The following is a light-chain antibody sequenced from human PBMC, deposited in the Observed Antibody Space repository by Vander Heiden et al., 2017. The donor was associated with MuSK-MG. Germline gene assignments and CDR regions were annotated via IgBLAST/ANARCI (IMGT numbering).Light chain of an antibody. CDR2: AAS. J-gene: IGKJ3*01. CDR3: QQSDSPLFT. Sequence: DIQMTQSPSSLSASVGDRVTITCRASQSISSYLNWYQQKPGKAPKLLIYAASSLQSGVPSRFSGSGSGTDFTLTISRLQPEAFATYYCQQSDSPLFTFGHGTKVDIK. CDR1: QSISSY. V-gene: IGKV1-39*01.